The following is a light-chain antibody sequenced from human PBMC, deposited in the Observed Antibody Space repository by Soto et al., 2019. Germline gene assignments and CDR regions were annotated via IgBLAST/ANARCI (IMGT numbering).Light chain of an antibody. CDR1: QSVSSN. V-gene: IGKV3-15*01. CDR3: QQYNNWPRV. J-gene: IGKJ1*01. Sequence: EIVMTQSPATLSVSPGERATLSCRASQSVSSNLAWYQQKPGQAPRLLIYGTSTRATGIPARFSGSGSGTEFTLTFNSLRSEDFAVYYCQQYNNWPRVFGQGAKVEIK. CDR2: GTS.